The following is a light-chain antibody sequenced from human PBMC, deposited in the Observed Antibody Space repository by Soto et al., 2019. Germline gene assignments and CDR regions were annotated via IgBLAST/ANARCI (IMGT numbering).Light chain of an antibody. Sequence: EIVLTQSPGTLSLSPGERATLSCRASQSVSSSYLAWYQQKPGQAPRLLIYGASSRATGIPDRFSGSGSGTDFTLTISRLESEDFSVYYCQQYRSSLITFGQETRLEIK. CDR1: QSVSSSY. CDR2: GAS. CDR3: QQYRSSLIT. J-gene: IGKJ5*01. V-gene: IGKV3-20*01.